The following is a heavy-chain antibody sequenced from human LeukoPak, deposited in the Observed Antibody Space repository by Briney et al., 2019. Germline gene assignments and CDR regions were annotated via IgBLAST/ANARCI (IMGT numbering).Heavy chain of an antibody. V-gene: IGHV4-38-2*02. Sequence: SETLSLTCAVSGYSISSGYYWGWIRQPPGKGLEWIGSIYHSGSTYYNPSLKSRVTISVDTSKNQFSLKLSSVTAADTAVYYCARDMVGASEWFDPWGQGTLVTVSS. CDR3: ARDMVGASEWFDP. CDR1: GYSISSGYY. D-gene: IGHD1-26*01. J-gene: IGHJ5*02. CDR2: IYHSGST.